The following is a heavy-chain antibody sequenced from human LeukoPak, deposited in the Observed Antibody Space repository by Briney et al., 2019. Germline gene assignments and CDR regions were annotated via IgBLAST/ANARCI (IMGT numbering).Heavy chain of an antibody. J-gene: IGHJ4*02. D-gene: IGHD3-9*01. CDR3: AKAEGYDILTGLDY. CDR2: IGASGGST. CDR1: GFTFSSYA. V-gene: IGHV3-23*01. Sequence: PGGSLRLSCATSGFTFSSYAMSWVRQAPGKGLEWVSGIGASGGSTYYADSVKGRFTISRDNSKNTLYLQMNSLRTEDTAAYYCAKAEGYDILTGLDYWGQGTLVTVPS.